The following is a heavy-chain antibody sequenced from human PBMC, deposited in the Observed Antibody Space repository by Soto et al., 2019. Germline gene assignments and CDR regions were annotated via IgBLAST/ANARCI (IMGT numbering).Heavy chain of an antibody. CDR2: IYHSGST. D-gene: IGHD2-2*01. J-gene: IGHJ6*02. V-gene: IGHV4-4*02. Sequence: SETLSLTCAVSGGSISNSNWWSWVRQPPGKGLEWIGEIYHSGSTNYNPSLKSRVTISVDKSKNQFSLKLSSVTAADTAVYYCARVVGGYYYGMDVWGQGTTVTVSS. CDR1: GGSISNSNW. CDR3: ARVVGGYYYGMDV.